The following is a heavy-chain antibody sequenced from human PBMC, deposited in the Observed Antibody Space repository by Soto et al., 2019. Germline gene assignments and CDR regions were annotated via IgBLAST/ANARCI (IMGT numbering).Heavy chain of an antibody. V-gene: IGHV1-3*01. Sequence: ASVKVSCKASGYTFTSYAIHWVRQAPGQRLEWMGWINAGNGNTKYSQKFQGRVTLTRDTSISTAYMELSSLTSEDTAVYYCARYIFARAFDFWGQGTMVTVSS. CDR1: GYTFTSYA. CDR2: INAGNGNT. D-gene: IGHD2-21*01. CDR3: ARYIFARAFDF. J-gene: IGHJ3*01.